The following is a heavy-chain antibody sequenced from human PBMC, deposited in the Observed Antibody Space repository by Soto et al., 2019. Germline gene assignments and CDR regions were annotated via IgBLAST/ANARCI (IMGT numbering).Heavy chain of an antibody. CDR1: GGTFSSYT. Sequence: QVQLVQSGAEVRKPGSSVKVSCKASGGTFSSYTVYWVRQAPGQGLEWMGGIIPFFGTSNYAQNFQDRITLTADKSTGTAYMELSSLRFGDTAIYYCARKLRLYYGMDVWGQGTTVTVSS. CDR2: IIPFFGTS. J-gene: IGHJ6*02. V-gene: IGHV1-69*06. CDR3: ARKLRLYYGMDV. D-gene: IGHD3-3*01.